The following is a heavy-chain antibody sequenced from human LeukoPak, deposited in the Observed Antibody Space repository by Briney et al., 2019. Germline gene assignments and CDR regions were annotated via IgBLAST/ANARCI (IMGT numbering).Heavy chain of an antibody. V-gene: IGHV4-59*01. CDR3: ARSYDSRGYFYYGMDV. D-gene: IGHD3-22*01. CDR2: IYYTGTT. Sequence: PSETLSLTCTVSGGSISTYYWSWIRQPPGKGLEWIAFIYYTGTTDYNPSLKSRVTITLDTSKNQFSLKLSSVTAADTAVYYCARSYDSRGYFYYGMDVWGQGTTVTVSS. J-gene: IGHJ6*02. CDR1: GGSISTYY.